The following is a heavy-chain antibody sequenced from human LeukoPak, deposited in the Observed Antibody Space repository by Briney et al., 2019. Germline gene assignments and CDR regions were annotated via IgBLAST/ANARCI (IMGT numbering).Heavy chain of an antibody. CDR3: ARGNAFDI. V-gene: IGHV3-13*01. CDR2: IGTAGDT. J-gene: IGHJ3*02. Sequence: RPGESLRLSCAASGFTFSSYDMNWVRQATGKGLEWVSAIGTAGDTYYPGSVKGGFTISRENAKNSLYLQMNSLRAGDTAVYYCARGNAFDIWGQGTMVTVSS. CDR1: GFTFSSYD.